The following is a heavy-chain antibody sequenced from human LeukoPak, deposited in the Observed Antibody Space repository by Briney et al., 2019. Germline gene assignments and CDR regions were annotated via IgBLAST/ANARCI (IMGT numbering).Heavy chain of an antibody. J-gene: IGHJ6*02. D-gene: IGHD6-13*01. Sequence: ASVKVSCKASGYTFTSYYMHWVRQAPGQGLEWMGIINPSGGSTSYAQKFQGRVTITRDTSASTAYMELSSLRSEDTAVYYCARGASSSIVGYYYYGMDVWGQGTTVTVSS. CDR2: INPSGGST. CDR1: GYTFTSYY. CDR3: ARGASSSIVGYYYYGMDV. V-gene: IGHV1-46*01.